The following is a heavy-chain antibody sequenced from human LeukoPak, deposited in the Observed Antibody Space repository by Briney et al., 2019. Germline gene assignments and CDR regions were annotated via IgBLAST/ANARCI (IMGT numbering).Heavy chain of an antibody. CDR1: GFTFDDFD. V-gene: IGHV3-20*01. CDR2: IDWNGGKT. J-gene: IGHJ4*02. D-gene: IGHD1-7*01. CDR3: ARCLSGELPDY. Sequence: GGSLRLSCTASGFTFDDFDRSWVRQAPGKGLEWVSDIDWNGGKTAYADSVKGRFTISRDNAKNSLYLQMNSLRAEDTALYHCARCLSGELPDYWGQGTLVTVSS.